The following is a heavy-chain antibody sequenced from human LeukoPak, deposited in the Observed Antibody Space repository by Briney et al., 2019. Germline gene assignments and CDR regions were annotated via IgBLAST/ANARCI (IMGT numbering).Heavy chain of an antibody. Sequence: SETLSLTCTVSGGSISSYYWSWIRQPPGKGLEWIGYIYYSGSTDYNPSLKSRVTISVDTSKNQFSLKLSSVTAADTAVYYCARGGVDYGDYGDYYYGMDVWGQGTTVTVSS. CDR3: ARGGVDYGDYGDYYYGMDV. J-gene: IGHJ6*02. D-gene: IGHD4-17*01. CDR1: GGSISSYY. V-gene: IGHV4-59*01. CDR2: IYYSGST.